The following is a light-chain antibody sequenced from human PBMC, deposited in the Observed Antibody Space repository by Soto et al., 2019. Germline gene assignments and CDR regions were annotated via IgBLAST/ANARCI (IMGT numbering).Light chain of an antibody. CDR1: QNSLSN. J-gene: IGKJ3*01. Sequence: PGGRANLSCRASQNSLSNLAWYQQKPGQAPRLLIYGASSRPPGVPDRFSGSGSGTDFTLTISSLQPEDFATYYCLQDYTYPNTFGPATKVDNK. CDR3: LQDYTYPNT. V-gene: IGKV3D-7*01. CDR2: GAS.